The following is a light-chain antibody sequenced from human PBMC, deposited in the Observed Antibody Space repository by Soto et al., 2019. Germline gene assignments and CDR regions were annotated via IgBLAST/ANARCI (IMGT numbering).Light chain of an antibody. CDR1: HFVSSRS. CDR2: GAS. CDR3: QQYETSPIT. V-gene: IGKV3-20*01. J-gene: IGKJ5*01. Sequence: EIVLTQSPGPLSLSPGGSATLLCRSSHFVSSRSLAWYQQKPGQAPRLLIYGASTRATGIPDRFSGSGSGTDFTLTITPLEPEDFAVYFCQQYETSPITFGQGTRLEIK.